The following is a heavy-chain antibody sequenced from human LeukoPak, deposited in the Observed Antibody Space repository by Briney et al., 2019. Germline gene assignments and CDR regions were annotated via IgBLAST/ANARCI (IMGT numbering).Heavy chain of an antibody. D-gene: IGHD6-13*01. V-gene: IGHV4-30-4*07. J-gene: IGHJ4*02. CDR1: GDSISSDGHS. Sequence: MPSETLSLTCGVSGDSISSDGHSWSWIRQPPGKGLEWVGYIYHSGAAYHNPSLKSRLALSVDTSNNQFSLRLRSVTAADTAVYYCARRARPAAGKVDYWGQGTLVTVSS. CDR3: ARRARPAAGKVDY. CDR2: IYHSGAA.